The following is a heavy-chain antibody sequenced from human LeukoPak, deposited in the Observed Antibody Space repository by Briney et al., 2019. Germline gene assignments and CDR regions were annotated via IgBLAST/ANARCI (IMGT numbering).Heavy chain of an antibody. CDR3: ATDSNCGGGSCDAFDI. J-gene: IGHJ3*02. CDR1: GFTFTTCY. Sequence: GASVKVSCKPSGFTFTTCYIHWVRQAPGQGLDWMGMLNPSGGSTTYAQKFQGRVSMTRDTSTSTVYMELSSLRSGDTAVYYCATDSNCGGGSCDAFDIWGQGTMVTVSS. CDR2: LNPSGGST. D-gene: IGHD2-15*01. V-gene: IGHV1-46*01.